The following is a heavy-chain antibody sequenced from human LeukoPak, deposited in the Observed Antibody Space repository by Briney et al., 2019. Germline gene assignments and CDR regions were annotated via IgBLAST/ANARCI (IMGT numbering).Heavy chain of an antibody. D-gene: IGHD3-10*01. CDR2: ISAYNGNT. V-gene: IGHV1-18*04. Sequence: ASVKVSCKASGYTFTGYYMHWVRQAPGQGLEWMGWISAYNGNTNYAQKLQGRVTMTTDTSTSTAYMELRSLRSDDTAVYYCARDYGSGSKFDYWGQGTLVTVSS. CDR3: ARDYGSGSKFDY. J-gene: IGHJ4*02. CDR1: GYTFTGYY.